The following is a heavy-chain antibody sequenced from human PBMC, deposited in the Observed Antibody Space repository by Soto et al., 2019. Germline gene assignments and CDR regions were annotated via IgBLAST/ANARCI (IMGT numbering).Heavy chain of an antibody. V-gene: IGHV3-9*02. J-gene: IGHJ4*02. CDR3: VKDMKWGGMTTIHYFDS. CDR2: ISSNSATI. D-gene: IGHD4-17*01. CDR1: GFIADDYA. Sequence: EVQLVESGGGLVQPGRSLRLSCVASGFIADDYAMHWVRQAPGKGLEWVSGISSNSATINYADSVKGRFTISRDNAKNSLCLQMNSLRPEDTAFYYCVKDMKWGGMTTIHYFDSWGQGTLVTVSS.